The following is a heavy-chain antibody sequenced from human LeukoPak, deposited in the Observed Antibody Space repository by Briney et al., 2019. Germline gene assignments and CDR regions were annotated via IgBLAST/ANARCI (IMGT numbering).Heavy chain of an antibody. V-gene: IGHV3-7*01. D-gene: IGHD3-10*01. CDR2: MDPSGGQK. Sequence: GGSPRLSCAASGFTFNRSWLNWVRQAPGRGLEWVANMDPSGGQKRYVDSVKGRFTISKDNPGTSLYLEMNSLRTEDTAIYYCAIWASGNYWGQGTLVTVSS. CDR1: GFTFNRSW. J-gene: IGHJ4*02. CDR3: AIWASGNY.